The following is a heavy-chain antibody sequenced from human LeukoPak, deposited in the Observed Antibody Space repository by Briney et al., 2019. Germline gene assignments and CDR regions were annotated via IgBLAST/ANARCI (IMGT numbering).Heavy chain of an antibody. CDR1: GYTFTGYY. V-gene: IGHV1-2*06. D-gene: IGHD3-9*01. CDR3: ARVLRYFDSYGMDV. CDR2: INPNSGGT. J-gene: IGHJ6*02. Sequence: GASVTVSCTASGYTFTGYYMHWVRQAPGQGLEWMGRINPNSGGTNYAQKFQGRVTMTRDTSISTAYMELSRLRSDDTAVYYCARVLRYFDSYGMDVWGQGTTVTVSS.